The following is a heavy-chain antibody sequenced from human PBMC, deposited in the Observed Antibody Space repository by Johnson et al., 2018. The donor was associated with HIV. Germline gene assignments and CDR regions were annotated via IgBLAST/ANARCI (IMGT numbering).Heavy chain of an antibody. D-gene: IGHD1-26*01. CDR1: GFTFSSFW. J-gene: IGHJ3*02. CDR2: INQHGSNK. CDR3: ARDQGWELLNDAFDI. V-gene: IGHV3-7*01. Sequence: VQLVESGGGLVQPGGSLRLSCAASGFTFSSFWMSWVRQAPGKGLEWVANINQHGSNKYYADSVKGRFTISRDNSKNTLYLQMNSLRAEDTAVYYCARDQGWELLNDAFDIWGQGTMVTVSS.